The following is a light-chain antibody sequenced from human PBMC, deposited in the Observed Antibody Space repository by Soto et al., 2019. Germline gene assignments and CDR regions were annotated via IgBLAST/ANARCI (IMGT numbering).Light chain of an antibody. CDR2: DAS. CDR1: SSDVGGYNY. Sequence: QSVLNQPASVSGSPGQSITISCTGTSSDVGGYNYVSWYQQHPGKAPKLMIYDASNRPSGVSNRFSGSKSGNTASLTISGLQAEDEADYYCSSYTSSSTLYVFGTGTKVTVL. CDR3: SSYTSSSTLYV. V-gene: IGLV2-14*01. J-gene: IGLJ1*01.